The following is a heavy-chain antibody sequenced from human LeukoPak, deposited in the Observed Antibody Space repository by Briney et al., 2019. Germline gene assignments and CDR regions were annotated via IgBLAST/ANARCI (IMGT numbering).Heavy chain of an antibody. V-gene: IGHV1-69*13. CDR3: ARSYGDRYYYYYAMDV. D-gene: IGHD4-17*01. CDR1: GGTFGSYA. Sequence: SVKVSCKASGGTFGSYAISWVRQAPGQGLEWMGGIIPIFGTANYARKFQGRVTITADESTSTAYMELSSLRSEDTAVYYCARSYGDRYYYYYAMDVWGQGTTVTVSS. J-gene: IGHJ6*02. CDR2: IIPIFGTA.